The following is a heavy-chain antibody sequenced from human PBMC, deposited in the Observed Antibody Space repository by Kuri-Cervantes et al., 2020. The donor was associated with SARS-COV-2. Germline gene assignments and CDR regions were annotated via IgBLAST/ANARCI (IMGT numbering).Heavy chain of an antibody. V-gene: IGHV3-30*18. D-gene: IGHD2-15*01. J-gene: IGHJ4*02. CDR3: AKALRVVVVAATDLFDY. CDR2: ISYDGSNK. CDR1: GFTFSSYG. Sequence: GGSLRLSCAASGFTFSSYGMHWVRQAPGKGLEWVAVISYDGSNKYYADSVKGRFTISRDNSKNTLYLQMNSLRAVDTAVYYCAKALRVVVVAATDLFDYWGQGTLVTVSS.